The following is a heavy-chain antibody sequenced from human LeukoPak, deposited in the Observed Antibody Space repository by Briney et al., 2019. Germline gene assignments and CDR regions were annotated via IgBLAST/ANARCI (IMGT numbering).Heavy chain of an antibody. CDR1: GFTFDDYG. V-gene: IGHV3-20*04. CDR3: AGGYCSSTSCYFDY. Sequence: GGSLRLSCAASGFTFDDYGMSWVREAPGKGLEWVSGINWNGGSTGYADSVKGRFTISRDNAKNSLYLQMNSLRAEDTALYYCAGGYCSSTSCYFDYWGQGTLVTVSS. CDR2: INWNGGST. J-gene: IGHJ4*02. D-gene: IGHD2-2*01.